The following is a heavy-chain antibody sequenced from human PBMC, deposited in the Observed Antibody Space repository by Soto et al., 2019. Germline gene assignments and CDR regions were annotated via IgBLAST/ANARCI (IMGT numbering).Heavy chain of an antibody. V-gene: IGHV1-69*01. Sequence: QVQLVQSGAEVKKPGSSVKVSCKASGGTFSSYAISWVRQDPGQGLEWMGGIIPIFGTANYAQKFHGRVTIPADESKSPASIELSGLRSEDSAVYYCARDQDYYGAGRPPAWFDPWGQGTLVTVSS. CDR3: ARDQDYYGAGRPPAWFDP. D-gene: IGHD3-10*01. CDR1: GGTFSSYA. J-gene: IGHJ5*02. CDR2: IIPIFGTA.